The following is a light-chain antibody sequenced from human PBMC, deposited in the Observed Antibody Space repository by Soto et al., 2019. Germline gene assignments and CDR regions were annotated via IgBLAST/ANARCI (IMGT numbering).Light chain of an antibody. J-gene: IGLJ2*01. CDR3: QTWGTGIVI. CDR2: LNSDGSH. V-gene: IGLV4-69*01. CDR1: SGHSNYA. Sequence: QPVLTQSPSASASLGASVKLTCTLSSGHSNYAIAWHQQQPEKGPRYLMKLNSDGSHSKGDGIPNRFSGSSSGAERYLTSSRVQSEDDAYYYCQTWGTGIVIFGGGTKLTVL.